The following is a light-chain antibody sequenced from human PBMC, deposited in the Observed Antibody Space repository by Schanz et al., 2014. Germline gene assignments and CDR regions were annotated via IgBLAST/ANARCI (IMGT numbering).Light chain of an antibody. J-gene: IGLJ2*01. CDR3: SSYGGSSFVV. Sequence: QSALTQSPSASGSPGQSVTISRTGTSSDLGGYNFVSWYQQHPGKAPKLMIYEVTKRPSGVPDRFSDSKSGNTASLAVSGLQAEDEADYYCSSYGGSSFVVFGGGTKLTVL. CDR2: EVT. CDR1: SSDLGGYNF. V-gene: IGLV2-8*01.